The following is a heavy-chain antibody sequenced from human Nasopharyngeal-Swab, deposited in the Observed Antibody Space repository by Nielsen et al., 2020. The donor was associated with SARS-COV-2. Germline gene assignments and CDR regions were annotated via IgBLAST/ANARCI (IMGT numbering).Heavy chain of an antibody. D-gene: IGHD6-19*01. J-gene: IGHJ3*02. CDR3: ARSRGLAVAGADAFDI. V-gene: IGHV3-20*04. CDR1: GFSLDDYA. Sequence: GGSLRLSCTASGFSLDDYALSWVRQASGRGLEWVSTINWNGGTTGYGESVKGRFTISRDNAKNSLSLHMKSLRAEDTALYYCARSRGLAVAGADAFDIWGRGTVVTVSS. CDR2: INWNGGTT.